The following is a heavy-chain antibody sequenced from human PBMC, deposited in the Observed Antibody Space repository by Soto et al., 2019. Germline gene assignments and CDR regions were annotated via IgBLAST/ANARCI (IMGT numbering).Heavy chain of an antibody. Sequence: GGSLRLSCAASGFTFRTDAMNWVRQAPGKGLEWISAITGSGSYTYYADSVRGRFSISRDNSQNTLYLQMNNLRGDDTAIYYCAKIPTGSGSSKFDYWGQGIQVTSPQ. J-gene: IGHJ4*02. CDR2: ITGSGSYT. V-gene: IGHV3-23*01. CDR1: GFTFRTDA. CDR3: AKIPTGSGSSKFDY. D-gene: IGHD3-10*01.